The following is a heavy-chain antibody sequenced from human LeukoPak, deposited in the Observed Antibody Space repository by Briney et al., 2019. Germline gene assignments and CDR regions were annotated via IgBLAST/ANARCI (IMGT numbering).Heavy chain of an antibody. V-gene: IGHV1-45*02. J-gene: IGHJ6*02. CDR1: GFTFSSYA. CDR2: ITPFNGNT. CDR3: AQGGVTALGMDV. D-gene: IGHD4-23*01. Sequence: GGSLRLSCAASGFTFSSYAMHWVRQAPGQALEWMGWITPFNGNTNYAQKFQDRVTITRDRSMSTAYMELSSLRSEDTAMYYCAQGGVTALGMDVWGQGTTVTVSS.